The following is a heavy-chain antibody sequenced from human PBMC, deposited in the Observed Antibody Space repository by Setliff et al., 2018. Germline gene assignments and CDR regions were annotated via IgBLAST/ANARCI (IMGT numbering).Heavy chain of an antibody. CDR3: ARNWATAQHYYYGMDV. CDR1: GLTFSSYW. Sequence: PGGSLRLSCAASGLTFSSYWMSWVRQAPGKGLEWVSYMSHTSMIYYADSVKGRFTISRDNSENTLYLQMNSLRAEDTAVYYCARNWATAQHYYYGMDVWGQGTTVTVSS. J-gene: IGHJ6*02. D-gene: IGHD2-21*02. CDR2: MSHTSMI. V-gene: IGHV3-48*01.